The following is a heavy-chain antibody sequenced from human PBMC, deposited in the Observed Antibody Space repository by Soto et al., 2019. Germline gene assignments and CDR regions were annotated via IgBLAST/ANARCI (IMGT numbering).Heavy chain of an antibody. CDR3: ARGYCGYGKNDY. CDR2: IYYSGST. J-gene: IGHJ4*02. Sequence: QVQLQESGPGLVKPSETLSLTCTVSGGSISSYYWSWIRQPPGKGLEWIGYIYYSGSTNYNPTLKSRVPISVDTSKNQCSLKLSSVAAADTAVYYCARGYCGYGKNDYWGRGTLVTVSS. D-gene: IGHD5-12*01. V-gene: IGHV4-59*01. CDR1: GGSISSYY.